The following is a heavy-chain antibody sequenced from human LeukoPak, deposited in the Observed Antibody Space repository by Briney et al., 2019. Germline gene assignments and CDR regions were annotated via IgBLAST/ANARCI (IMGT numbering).Heavy chain of an antibody. D-gene: IGHD3-22*01. CDR1: GFTLTNYV. CDR3: ARVSDGSGFGDY. J-gene: IGHJ4*02. Sequence: GGSLRLSCVASGFTLTNYVIHWLRQAPGKGLERVAVVSSDGINKYYADSVKGRFTISRDNSKNTLYLQMNSLRAEDTAVYYCARVSDGSGFGDYWGQGTLVTVSS. V-gene: IGHV3-30-3*01. CDR2: VSSDGINK.